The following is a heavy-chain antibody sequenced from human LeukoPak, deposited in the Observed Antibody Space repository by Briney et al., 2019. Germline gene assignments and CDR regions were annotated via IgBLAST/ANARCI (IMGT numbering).Heavy chain of an antibody. CDR2: IYYSGSN. Sequence: PSETLSLTCTVSGGSISSYYWSWIRQPPGKGLEWIGYIYYSGSNNYNPPLKSRVTISVDTSKNQFSLKLSSVTAADTAVYYCARDVGVTTAAFDPWGQGTLVTVSS. D-gene: IGHD4-11*01. V-gene: IGHV4-59*01. CDR1: GGSISSYY. CDR3: ARDVGVTTAAFDP. J-gene: IGHJ5*02.